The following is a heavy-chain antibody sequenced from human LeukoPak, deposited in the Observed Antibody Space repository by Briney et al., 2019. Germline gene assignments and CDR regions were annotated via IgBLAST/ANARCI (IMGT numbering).Heavy chain of an antibody. CDR3: AKAPGAYCGGDCYRVNWFDP. CDR1: GFTFSSYS. J-gene: IGHJ5*02. CDR2: ISGSGGST. Sequence: GGSLRLSCAASGFTFSSYSMNWVRQAPGKGLEWVSAISGSGGSTYYADSVKGRFTISRDNSKNTLYLQMNSLRAEDTAVYYCAKAPGAYCGGDCYRVNWFDPWGQGTLVTVSS. V-gene: IGHV3-23*01. D-gene: IGHD2-21*02.